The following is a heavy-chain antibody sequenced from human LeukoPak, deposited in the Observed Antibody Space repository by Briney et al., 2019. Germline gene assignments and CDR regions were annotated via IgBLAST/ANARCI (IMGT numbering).Heavy chain of an antibody. J-gene: IGHJ4*02. CDR3: ASPRTRYYYDSSGYCSAGGAYYFDY. D-gene: IGHD3-22*01. V-gene: IGHV3-23*01. CDR2: ISGSGGST. CDR1: GFTFSSYA. Sequence: GGSLRLSCAASGFTFSSYAMSWVRQAPGKGLEWVSAISGSGGSTYYADSVKGRFTISRDNSKNTLYLQMNSLRAEDTVVYYCASPRTRYYYDSSGYCSAGGAYYFDYWGQGTLVTVSS.